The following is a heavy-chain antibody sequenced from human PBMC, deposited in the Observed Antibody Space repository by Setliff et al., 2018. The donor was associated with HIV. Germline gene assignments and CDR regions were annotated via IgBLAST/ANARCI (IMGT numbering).Heavy chain of an antibody. Sequence: ASVKVSCKASGYTFSTYSLHWVRQAPGQSLEWMGWINVGKGDTKYSQEFQGRITITTDTSANTGYMELSSLRSDDTAVYYCARTPYCTNGLCYRYYFDYWGQGTLVTVSS. D-gene: IGHD2-8*01. CDR3: ARTPYCTNGLCYRYYFDY. J-gene: IGHJ4*02. V-gene: IGHV1-3*01. CDR2: INVGKGDT. CDR1: GYTFSTYS.